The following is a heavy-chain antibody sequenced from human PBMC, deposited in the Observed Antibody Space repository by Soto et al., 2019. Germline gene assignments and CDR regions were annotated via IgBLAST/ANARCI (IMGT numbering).Heavy chain of an antibody. Sequence: SETLSLTCSVSTGSMRTYYWTWIRQSPGKGLEWIGQISHTGRTKYNPSLESRVTISVDTSRKQFSLKLTSVTTADTALYYCARDDTTGLFDFWGQGTLVTVSS. V-gene: IGHV4-59*01. CDR1: TGSMRTYY. D-gene: IGHD4-17*01. J-gene: IGHJ4*02. CDR3: ARDDTTGLFDF. CDR2: ISHTGRT.